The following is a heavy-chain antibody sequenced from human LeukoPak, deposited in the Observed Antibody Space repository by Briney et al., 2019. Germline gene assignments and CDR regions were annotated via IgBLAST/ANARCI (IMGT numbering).Heavy chain of an antibody. Sequence: GGSLRLSCAASGFTFRRYAMSWVRQAPGKGLEWVSAISGSGGSTYYADSVKSRFTTSRDNSKNTLYLQMNSLRAEDTAVYYCAKHGYCTNGVCYRSYFDYWGQGTLVTVSS. CDR3: AKHGYCTNGVCYRSYFDY. CDR2: ISGSGGST. J-gene: IGHJ4*02. D-gene: IGHD2-8*01. CDR1: GFTFRRYA. V-gene: IGHV3-23*01.